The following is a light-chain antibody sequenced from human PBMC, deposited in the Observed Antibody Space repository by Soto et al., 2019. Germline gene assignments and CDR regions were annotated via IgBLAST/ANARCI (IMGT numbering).Light chain of an antibody. CDR2: SNN. CDR1: SSNIGSNT. CDR3: AAWDDSLNGWV. V-gene: IGLV1-44*01. J-gene: IGLJ3*02. Sequence: QSVLTQPPSASGTPGQRVTISCSGTSSNIGSNTVNWYQQLPGTATKLLIYSNNQRRSGVPDRFSGTKSGTSASLSISGLQAEYEADYYCAAWDDSLNGWVFGGGTKLTVL.